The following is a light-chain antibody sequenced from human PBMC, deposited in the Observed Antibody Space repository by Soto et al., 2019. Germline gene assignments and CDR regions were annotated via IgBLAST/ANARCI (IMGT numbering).Light chain of an antibody. CDR2: RNN. J-gene: IGLJ3*02. CDR3: AAWEDSLSGPV. CDR1: NSKIGSSY. V-gene: IGLV1-47*01. Sequence: QAVVTQPPSASGTPGQRVTISCSGSNSKIGSSYIYWYQQLTGTAPKLLIYRNNQLPSVVPDRFSGSKSGTSASLAISGLRSEDDADYYWAAWEDSLSGPVFGGGTKVTVL.